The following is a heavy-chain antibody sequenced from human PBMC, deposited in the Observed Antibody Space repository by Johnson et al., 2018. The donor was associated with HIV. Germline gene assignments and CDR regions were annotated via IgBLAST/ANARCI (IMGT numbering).Heavy chain of an antibody. CDR1: GFTFSSYA. V-gene: IGHV3-30-3*01. Sequence: QVQLVESGGGLIQPGGSLRLSCAASGFTFSSYAIHWVRQAPGKGLEWVALISYYGTNKYYADSVKGRFTISRDNSKNTLYLQMNSLRAEDTAVYYCAREELEPDVFDIWGQGTMVTVSS. CDR2: ISYYGTNK. J-gene: IGHJ3*02. CDR3: AREELEPDVFDI. D-gene: IGHD1-1*01.